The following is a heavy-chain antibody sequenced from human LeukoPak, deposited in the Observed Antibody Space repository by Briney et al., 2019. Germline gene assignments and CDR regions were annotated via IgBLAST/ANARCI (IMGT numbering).Heavy chain of an antibody. CDR1: GDSLSSNNAA. J-gene: IGHJ4*02. V-gene: IGHV6-1*01. CDR3: ARDRHFPYYFDY. CDR2: TYFRSKWYT. D-gene: IGHD2/OR15-2a*01. Sequence: SQTLSLTCAISGDSLSSNNAAWNWIWQSPSRGLQWLGRTYFRSKWYTDYAVSLKSRITINPDASKNQFSLQLNSVTPEDTAVYYCARDRHFPYYFDYWGQGTLVTVSS.